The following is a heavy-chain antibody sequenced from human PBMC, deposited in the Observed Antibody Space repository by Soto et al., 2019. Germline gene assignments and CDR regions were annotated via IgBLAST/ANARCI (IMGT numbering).Heavy chain of an antibody. CDR1: GYTFTSYD. CDR3: ARQKGDASDY. D-gene: IGHD1-26*01. CDR2: MNPNSGNT. Sequence: QVQLVQSGAEVKKPGASVKVSCKASGYTFTSYDINWVRQATGQGLEWMGWMNPNSGNTGYAQKFHCILTMTRKPSISTAYMELSSLRSEDTAVYYCARQKGDASDYWGQGTLVTVSS. J-gene: IGHJ4*02. V-gene: IGHV1-8*01.